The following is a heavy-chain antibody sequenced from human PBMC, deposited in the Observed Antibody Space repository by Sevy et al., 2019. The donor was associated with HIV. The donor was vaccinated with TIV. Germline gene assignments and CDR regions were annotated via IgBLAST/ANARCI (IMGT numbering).Heavy chain of an antibody. CDR3: ATAAVPFGGYSYGSAFY. J-gene: IGHJ4*02. CDR2: FDPEDGET. Sequence: ASVKVSCKVSGYTLTELSMHWVRQAPGKGLEWMGGFDPEDGETIYAQKFQGRVTMTEDTSTDTAYMERSSLRSEDTAVYYCATAAVPFGGYSYGSAFYWGQGTLVTVSS. V-gene: IGHV1-24*01. D-gene: IGHD5-18*01. CDR1: GYTLTELS.